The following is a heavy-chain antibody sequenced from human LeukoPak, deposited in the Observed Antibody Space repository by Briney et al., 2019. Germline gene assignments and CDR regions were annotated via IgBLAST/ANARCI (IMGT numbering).Heavy chain of an antibody. V-gene: IGHV3-74*01. CDR2: INSDGITT. CDR3: VKGVVVVTARAFDY. Sequence: PGGSLRLSCAVSGFTFSSYWMHWVRQPPGKGLVWVSRINSDGITTFYADSVKGRFTISRDNSKNTLYLQMSSLRAEDTAVYYCVKGVVVVTARAFDYWGQGTLVTVSS. J-gene: IGHJ4*02. CDR1: GFTFSSYW. D-gene: IGHD2-21*02.